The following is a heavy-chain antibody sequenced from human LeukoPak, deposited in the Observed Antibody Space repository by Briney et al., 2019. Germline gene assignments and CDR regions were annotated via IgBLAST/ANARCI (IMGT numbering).Heavy chain of an antibody. CDR2: IKQEGIEK. D-gene: IGHD3-10*01. CDR3: ARWYFTSGDWVLDQ. Sequence: PGGSLRLSCVGSGFTFSNHQMNWVRQAPGKGLEWVAKIKQEGIEKHYLDSVKGRFTISRDNPKNSLYLQMNNLRAEDTAVYYCARWYFTSGDWVLDQWGQGTLVTVSS. CDR1: GFTFSNHQ. V-gene: IGHV3-7*05. J-gene: IGHJ4*02.